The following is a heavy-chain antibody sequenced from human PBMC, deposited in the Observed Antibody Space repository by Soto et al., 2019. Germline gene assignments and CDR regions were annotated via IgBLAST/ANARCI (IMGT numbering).Heavy chain of an antibody. Sequence: SVKVSCKASGGTFSSYAISWVRQAPGQGLEWMGGIIPIFGTANYAQKFQGRVTITADESTSTAYMELSSLRSEDTAVYYCARTDYESSGYYLLGWFDPWGQGTLVTVSS. V-gene: IGHV1-69*13. CDR3: ARTDYESSGYYLLGWFDP. D-gene: IGHD3-22*01. CDR1: GGTFSSYA. CDR2: IIPIFGTA. J-gene: IGHJ5*02.